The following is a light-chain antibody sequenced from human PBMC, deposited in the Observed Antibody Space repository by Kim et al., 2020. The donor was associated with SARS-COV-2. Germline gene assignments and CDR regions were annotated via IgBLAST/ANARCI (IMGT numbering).Light chain of an antibody. J-gene: IGKJ2*03. V-gene: IGKV1-9*01. CDR3: QQLNTYPYS. CDR2: VAS. CDR1: QGISYH. Sequence: IQLTQSPSSLSASVGDRVTITCRASQGISYHLAWYQQQPGRPPKLLIYVASTLHTGVTSRFSGSRSGTDFTLIISSLQPEDSASYYCQQLNTYPYSFGQGTKLEI.